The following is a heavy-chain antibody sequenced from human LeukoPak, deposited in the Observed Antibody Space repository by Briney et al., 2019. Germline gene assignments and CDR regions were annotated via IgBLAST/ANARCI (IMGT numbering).Heavy chain of an antibody. CDR1: GASISSYY. J-gene: IGHJ5*02. CDR3: ARDSDCYDSSGYQYRGFDP. V-gene: IGHV4-59*01. CDR2: IYYSGST. D-gene: IGHD3-22*01. Sequence: PSETLSLACTVSGASISSYYWNWIRQPPGKGLEWIGYIYYSGSTNYNPSLKSRVTISVDTSKNQLSLKLSSVTAADTAVYYCARDSDCYDSSGYQYRGFDPWGQGTLVTVSS.